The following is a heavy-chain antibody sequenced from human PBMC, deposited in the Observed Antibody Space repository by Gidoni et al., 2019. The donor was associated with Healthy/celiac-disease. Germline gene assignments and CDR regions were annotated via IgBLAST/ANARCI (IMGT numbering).Heavy chain of an antibody. J-gene: IGHJ6*02. CDR2: LIPIFGTA. D-gene: IGHD1-7*01. V-gene: IGHV1-69*06. CDR3: ARVVLTGTSPKDRGYYYYGMDV. Sequence: QVQLVQSGAEVKKPGSSVKVSCKASDGTFSSYAISWVRQAPGQGLEWMGGLIPIFGTANYAQKFQGRVTITADKSTRTAYMELSSLRSEDTAVYYCARVVLTGTSPKDRGYYYYGMDVWGQGTTVTVSS. CDR1: DGTFSSYA.